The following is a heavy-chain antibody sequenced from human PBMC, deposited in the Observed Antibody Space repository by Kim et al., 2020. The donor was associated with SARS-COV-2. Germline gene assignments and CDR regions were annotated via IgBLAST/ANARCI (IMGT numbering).Heavy chain of an antibody. CDR1: GGSISSDY. Sequence: SETLSLTCTVSGGSISSDYWSWIRQPAGKGLEWIGRIYTSGSTNYNPSLKSRVTMSVDTSKNQFSLKLSSVTAADAAVYYCARDRNKPLLWFGELLSGYYYGMDVWGQGTTVTVSS. CDR2: IYTSGST. V-gene: IGHV4-4*07. D-gene: IGHD3-10*01. CDR3: ARDRNKPLLWFGELLSGYYYGMDV. J-gene: IGHJ6*02.